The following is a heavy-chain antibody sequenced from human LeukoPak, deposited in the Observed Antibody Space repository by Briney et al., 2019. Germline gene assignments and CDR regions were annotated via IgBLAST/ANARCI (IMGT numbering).Heavy chain of an antibody. CDR3: ARDSAGDSFDI. J-gene: IGHJ3*02. V-gene: IGHV4-61*02. CDR2: LYSSRNT. D-gene: IGHD1-1*01. Sequence: SETLSLTCTVSGDSISSGNYDWTWIRQPGGKGLEWIGRLYSSRNTNYNPSLKRHDTISTDTSKNQFSLNLNSVTAADAAVYYCARDSAGDSFDIWGQGTMVTVSS. CDR1: GDSISSGNYD.